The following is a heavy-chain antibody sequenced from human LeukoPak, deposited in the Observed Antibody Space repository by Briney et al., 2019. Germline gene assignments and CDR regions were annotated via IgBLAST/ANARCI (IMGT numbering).Heavy chain of an antibody. D-gene: IGHD1-20*01. CDR2: ISYDGSNK. CDR1: GFTFSSYG. J-gene: IGHJ4*02. Sequence: PGGSLRLSCAASGFTFSSYGMHWVRQAPGKGLEWVAVISYDGSNKYYADSVKGRFTISRDNSKNTLYLQMNSLRAEDTAVYYCAKGRITGTTRPGQVFDYWGQGTLVTVSS. CDR3: AKGRITGTTRPGQVFDY. V-gene: IGHV3-30*18.